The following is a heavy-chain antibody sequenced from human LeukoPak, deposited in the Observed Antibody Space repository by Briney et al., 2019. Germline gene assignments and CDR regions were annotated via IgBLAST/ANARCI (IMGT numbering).Heavy chain of an antibody. J-gene: IGHJ4*02. Sequence: GGSLRLSYAASGFTFSDYYMSWIRQAPGKGLECVSCISSSGSTIYYADSVKGRFTISRDNAKNSLYLQMNSLRAEDTAVYYCASIVYSGYDSNDYWGQGTLVTVSS. D-gene: IGHD5-12*01. V-gene: IGHV3-11*04. CDR1: GFTFSDYY. CDR2: ISSSGSTI. CDR3: ASIVYSGYDSNDY.